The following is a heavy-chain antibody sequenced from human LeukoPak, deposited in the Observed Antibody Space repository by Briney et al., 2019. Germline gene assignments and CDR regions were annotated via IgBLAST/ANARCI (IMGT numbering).Heavy chain of an antibody. CDR2: IYYSGST. V-gene: IGHV4-31*03. Sequence: PSETLSLTCTVSGGSISSGGYYWSWIRQHPGKGLEWIGYIYYSGSTYYNPSLKSRVTISVDTSKNQFSLKLSSVTAADTAVYYCARSRYSSSWTDDPFDYWGQGTLVTVSP. D-gene: IGHD6-13*01. CDR3: ARSRYSSSWTDDPFDY. CDR1: GGSISSGGYY. J-gene: IGHJ4*02.